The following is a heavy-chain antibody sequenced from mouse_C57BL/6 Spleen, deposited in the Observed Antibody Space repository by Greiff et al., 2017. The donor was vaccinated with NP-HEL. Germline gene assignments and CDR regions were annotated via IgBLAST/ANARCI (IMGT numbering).Heavy chain of an antibody. D-gene: IGHD2-4*01. Sequence: VQLQQSGPELVKPGASVKIPCKASGYTFTDYNMDWVKQSHGKSLEWIGDINPNNGGTIYNQKFKGKATLTVDKSSSTAYMELRSLTSEDTAVYYCARKEVYYDYDEGAMDYWGQGTSVTVSS. CDR2: INPNNGGT. CDR1: GYTFTDYN. J-gene: IGHJ4*01. CDR3: ARKEVYYDYDEGAMDY. V-gene: IGHV1-18*01.